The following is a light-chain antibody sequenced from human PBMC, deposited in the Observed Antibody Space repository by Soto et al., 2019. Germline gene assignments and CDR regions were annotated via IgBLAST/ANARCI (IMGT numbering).Light chain of an antibody. CDR1: SSDVGDYDY. CDR2: EVS. J-gene: IGLJ2*01. V-gene: IGLV2-14*01. CDR3: SSYRSSNTLL. Sequence: QSALTQPASVSGSPGQSITISCTGTSSDVGDYDYVSWYQQYAGKAPKMMIYEVSNRPSGVSNRFSGSKSGNTASLTISGHQAEDEADYYCSSYRSSNTLLFGRGTKLIVL.